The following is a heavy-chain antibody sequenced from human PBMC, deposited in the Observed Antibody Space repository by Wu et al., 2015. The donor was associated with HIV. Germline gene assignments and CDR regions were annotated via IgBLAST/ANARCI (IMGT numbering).Heavy chain of an antibody. CDR2: IIPIFGTA. D-gene: IGHD6-13*01. Sequence: QVQLVQSGAEVKKPGSSVKVSCKASGGTFSSYAISWVRQAPGQGLEWMGGIIPIFGTANYAQKFQGRVTITTDESTSTAYMELSSLRSEDTAVYYCARRNSSSWNYYYGMDVWGQGTTVTVSS. CDR1: GGTFSSYA. V-gene: IGHV1-69*05. J-gene: IGHJ6*02. CDR3: ARRNSSSWNYYYGMDV.